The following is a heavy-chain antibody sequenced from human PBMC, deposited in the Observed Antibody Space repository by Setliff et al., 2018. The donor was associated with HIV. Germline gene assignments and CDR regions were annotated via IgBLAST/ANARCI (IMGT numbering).Heavy chain of an antibody. Sequence: GGSLRLSCAASGFTFSSYEMNWVRQAPGKGLEWLSYISSSGSTIYYADSVKGRFNVSRDNAKNSLYLQMNSLRAEDTAVYYCAKDRSGSYSFARDWGQGTLVTVSS. V-gene: IGHV3-48*03. CDR1: GFTFSSYE. CDR2: ISSSGSTI. J-gene: IGHJ4*02. CDR3: AKDRSGSYSFARD. D-gene: IGHD1-26*01.